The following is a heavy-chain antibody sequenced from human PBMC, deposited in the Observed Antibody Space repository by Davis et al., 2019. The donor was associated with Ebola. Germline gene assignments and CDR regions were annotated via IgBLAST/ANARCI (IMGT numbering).Heavy chain of an antibody. Sequence: GGSLRLSCAASGFTFSSYAMTWARQAPGKGLEWVSAVTSSGGGIYYADSVKGRFTISRDNSKNTLYLQMNGLRVEDTAIYYCAKDNRNIWSEVWGQGTMVTVSS. CDR1: GFTFSSYA. J-gene: IGHJ3*01. CDR3: AKDNRNIWSEV. CDR2: VTSSGGGI. V-gene: IGHV3-23*01. D-gene: IGHD2/OR15-2a*01.